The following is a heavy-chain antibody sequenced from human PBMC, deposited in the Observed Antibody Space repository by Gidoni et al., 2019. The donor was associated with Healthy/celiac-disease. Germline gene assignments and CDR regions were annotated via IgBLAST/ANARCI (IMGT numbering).Heavy chain of an antibody. D-gene: IGHD4-17*01. J-gene: IGHJ3*02. Sequence: EVQLVESGGGLVKPGGSLRLSCAASGFTFSSYSMNWVRQAPGKGLEWVSSISSSSSYIYYADSVKGRFTISRDNAKNSLYLQMNSLRAEDTAVYYCAREGSDYGDYRAFDIWGQGTMVTVSS. CDR3: AREGSDYGDYRAFDI. CDR1: GFTFSSYS. V-gene: IGHV3-21*01. CDR2: ISSSSSYI.